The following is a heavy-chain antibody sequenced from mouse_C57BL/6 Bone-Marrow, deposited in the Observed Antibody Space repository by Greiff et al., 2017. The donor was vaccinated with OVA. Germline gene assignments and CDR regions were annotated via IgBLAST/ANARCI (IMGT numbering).Heavy chain of an antibody. D-gene: IGHD2-5*01. CDR2: ISSGSSTI. CDR3: ARHDYSNYYAMDY. V-gene: IGHV5-17*01. J-gene: IGHJ4*01. Sequence: EVQLKESGGGLVKPGGSLKLSCAASGFTFSDYGMHWVRQAPEKGLEWVAYISSGSSTIYYADTVKGRFTISRDNAKNTLFLQMTSLRSEDTAMYYCARHDYSNYYAMDYWGQGTSVTVSS. CDR1: GFTFSDYG.